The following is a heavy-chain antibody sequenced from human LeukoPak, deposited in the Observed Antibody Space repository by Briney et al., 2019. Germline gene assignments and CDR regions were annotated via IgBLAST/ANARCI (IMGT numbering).Heavy chain of an antibody. V-gene: IGHV3-53*05. D-gene: IGHD1-26*01. J-gene: IGHJ6*02. CDR1: GFTVSSNY. CDR2: SGSGDTT. CDR3: ARAGDPTRRGDYYYGMDV. Sequence: GGSLRLSCAASGFTVSSNYMTWVRQAPGKGLEWVSSLSGSGDTTYYADSVKGRFTISRDNSKNTLYLQMNSLRAEDTAVYYCARAGDPTRRGDYYYGMDVWGQGTTVTVSS.